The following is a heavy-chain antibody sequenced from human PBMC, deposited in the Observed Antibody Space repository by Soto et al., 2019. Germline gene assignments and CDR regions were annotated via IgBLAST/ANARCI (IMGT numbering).Heavy chain of an antibody. D-gene: IGHD6-13*01. J-gene: IGHJ4*02. CDR3: ARTYSSSWSPFDQ. Sequence: QVQLQQWGAGLLKPSETLSLTCAVYGGSFSGYYWSWIRQPPGKGLERIGEINQSGSTNYNPSLKSRVTISVDTSKNRFSLKLSSVTAADTAVYYCARTYSSSWSPFDQWGQGTLVTVSS. V-gene: IGHV4-34*01. CDR2: INQSGST. CDR1: GGSFSGYY.